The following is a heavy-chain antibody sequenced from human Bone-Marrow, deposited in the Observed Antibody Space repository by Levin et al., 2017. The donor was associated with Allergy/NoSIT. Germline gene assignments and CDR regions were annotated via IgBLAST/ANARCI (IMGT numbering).Heavy chain of an antibody. Sequence: PGESLKISCAASGFTFSSYSMNWVRQAPGKGLEWVSYISSSSSTIYYADSVKGRFTISRDNAKNSLYLQMNSLRAEDTAVYYCARDERHRALRGYFDYWGQGTLVTVSS. CDR1: GFTFSSYS. V-gene: IGHV3-48*01. CDR3: ARDERHRALRGYFDY. J-gene: IGHJ4*02. D-gene: IGHD1-14*01. CDR2: ISSSSSTI.